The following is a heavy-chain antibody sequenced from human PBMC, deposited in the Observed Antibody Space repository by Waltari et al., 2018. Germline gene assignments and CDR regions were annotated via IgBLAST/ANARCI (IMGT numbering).Heavy chain of an antibody. CDR3: ARELAGGYVSDL. D-gene: IGHD5-12*01. V-gene: IGHV3-9*01. J-gene: IGHJ4*02. Sequence: EVQLVESGGGLVQPGRSLTLSCVASGFTFVEHAMHWVRHVPGKGLGWVSNSNWKGGNMDYSDTVKGRFTISRDNAKNSLYVQRSSMRGDDTALSYCARELAGGYVSDLWSQGTLVTVS. CDR1: GFTFVEHA. CDR2: SNWKGGNM.